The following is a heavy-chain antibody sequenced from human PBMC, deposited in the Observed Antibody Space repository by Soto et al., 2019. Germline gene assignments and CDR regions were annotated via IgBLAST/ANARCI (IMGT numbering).Heavy chain of an antibody. V-gene: IGHV4-34*01. J-gene: IGHJ4*02. D-gene: IGHD4-17*01. CDR3: ARAYGDYVFDY. CDR2: IEDGGRT. Sequence: PSETLSLTCAVNGGSLSGYYWSWIRQPPGKGLEWIGEIEDGGRTNYSPSLKSRVTISVDKSKNQFSLKLSSVTAADTAVYYCARAYGDYVFDYWGQGTLVTVSS. CDR1: GGSLSGYY.